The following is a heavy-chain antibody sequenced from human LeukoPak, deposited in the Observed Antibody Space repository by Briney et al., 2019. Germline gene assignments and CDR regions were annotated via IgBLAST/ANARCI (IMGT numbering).Heavy chain of an antibody. Sequence: GGSLRLSCAASGFTFSSYGMHWVRQAPGKGLEWVAVILNDGSQEKYADSVKGRFTISRDNSKNALFLQMNSLRAEDTAVYYCARDDALGDNALDIWGQGTMVTVSS. CDR1: GFTFSSYG. D-gene: IGHD3-16*01. CDR3: ARDDALGDNALDI. CDR2: ILNDGSQE. V-gene: IGHV3-33*01. J-gene: IGHJ3*02.